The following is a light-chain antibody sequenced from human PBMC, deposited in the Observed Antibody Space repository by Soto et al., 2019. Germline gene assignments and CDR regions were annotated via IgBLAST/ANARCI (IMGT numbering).Light chain of an antibody. Sequence: ETVLTQSPGTLSLSPGERATLSCRASQSVSRTYLAWYQQKPGQAPRLLIYGASSRATGIPDRFSGSGSGTDFTLSISRLEPEDFAVYYCQQYGSSPGFTFGPGTKVGIK. CDR1: QSVSRTY. CDR3: QQYGSSPGFT. J-gene: IGKJ3*01. V-gene: IGKV3-20*01. CDR2: GAS.